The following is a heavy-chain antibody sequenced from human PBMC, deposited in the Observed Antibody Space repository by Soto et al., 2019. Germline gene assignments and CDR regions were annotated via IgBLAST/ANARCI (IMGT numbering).Heavy chain of an antibody. D-gene: IGHD2-2*02. V-gene: IGHV5-51*01. J-gene: IGHJ6*02. CDR2: TYPGDSDT. Sequence: GESLKISCKGSGYSFTSYWIGWVRQMPGKGLEWMGITYPGDSDTRYSPSFQGQVTISADKSISTAYLQWSSLKASDTAMYYCARLSCSSTSCYTPYYYYGMDVWGQGTTVTVSS. CDR3: ARLSCSSTSCYTPYYYYGMDV. CDR1: GYSFTSYW.